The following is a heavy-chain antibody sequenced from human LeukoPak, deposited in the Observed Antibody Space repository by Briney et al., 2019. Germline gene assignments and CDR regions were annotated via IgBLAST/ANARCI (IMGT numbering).Heavy chain of an antibody. CDR3: ARDPRIQLWGQYYFDY. CDR1: GFTFSSYS. Sequence: SGGSLRLSCAASGFTFSSYSMNWVRQAPGKGLEWVSYISSSSSTIYYADSVKGRFTISRDNAKNSLYLQMNSLRDEDTAVYYCARDPRIQLWGQYYFDYWGQGTLVTVSS. CDR2: ISSSSSTI. V-gene: IGHV3-48*02. D-gene: IGHD5-18*01. J-gene: IGHJ4*02.